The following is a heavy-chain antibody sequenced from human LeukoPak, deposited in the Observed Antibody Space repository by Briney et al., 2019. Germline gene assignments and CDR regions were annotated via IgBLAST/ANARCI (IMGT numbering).Heavy chain of an antibody. CDR2: IKSETDGGTT. CDR1: GFTFSKAR. J-gene: IGHJ4*02. CDR3: TTRSLARGLRRWGLDY. V-gene: IGHV3-15*01. Sequence: GGSFTLYCTASGFTFSKARVRWARQAPGKRLEWIGRIKSETDGGTTDYAAPVKGRFTISRDDSKNTLFLQINSLKTEDTAVYYCTTRSLARGLRRWGLDYWGQGTLVTVSS. D-gene: IGHD7-27*01.